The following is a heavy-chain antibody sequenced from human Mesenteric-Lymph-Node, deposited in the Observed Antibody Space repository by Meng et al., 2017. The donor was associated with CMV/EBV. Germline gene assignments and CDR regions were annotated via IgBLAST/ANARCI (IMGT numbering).Heavy chain of an antibody. CDR2: IYWDDDK. CDR3: AHSGGYSSWPDY. V-gene: IGHV2-5*02. J-gene: IGHJ4*02. CDR1: GFSLRTSAVG. D-gene: IGHD6-13*01. Sequence: FSGFSLRTSAVGVGWFRQPPGKALEWLALIYWDDDKRYSPSLKSRLTITKDTSKNQVVLTMTNMDPVDTATYYCAHSGGYSSWPDYWGQGTLVTVSS.